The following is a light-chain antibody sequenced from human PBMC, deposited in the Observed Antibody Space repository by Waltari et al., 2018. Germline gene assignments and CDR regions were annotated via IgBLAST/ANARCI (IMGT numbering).Light chain of an antibody. Sequence: SYVLTQPPSVSVAPGTTARITCGGNNLGRKSVHWYQQKPGQAPVVVMYDDSDRPSGIPERFSGSNSGNTATLTISRVEAGDEADYYCQVWDSSSDHWVFGGGTKLTVL. CDR3: QVWDSSSDHWV. V-gene: IGLV3-21*04. J-gene: IGLJ3*02. CDR2: DDS. CDR1: NLGRKS.